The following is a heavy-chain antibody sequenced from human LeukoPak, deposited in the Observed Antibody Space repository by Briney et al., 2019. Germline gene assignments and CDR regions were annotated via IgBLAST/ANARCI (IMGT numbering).Heavy chain of an antibody. V-gene: IGHV3-13*01. D-gene: IGHD5-18*01. CDR3: VREARGYHYTYFDY. CDR1: GFTLGGHD. J-gene: IGHJ4*02. Sequence: GGSLRLSCTASGFTLGGHDMHWVRQTTGGGLEWVAAVSAGHHAFYAGSVKGRFTVSREDAKNSLYLQMNSLRAGDTAVYYCVREARGYHYTYFDYWGQGSLVTVSS. CDR2: VSAGHHA.